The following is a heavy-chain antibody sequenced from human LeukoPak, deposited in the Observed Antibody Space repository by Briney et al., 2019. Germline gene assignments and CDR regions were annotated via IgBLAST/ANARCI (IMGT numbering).Heavy chain of an antibody. CDR1: GYTFTGYY. J-gene: IGHJ6*03. V-gene: IGHV1-2*02. Sequence: ASVKVSCKASGYTFTGYYMHWVRQAPGQGLEWMGWINPNSGGTNYAQKFQGRVTMTRDTYISTAYMELSRLRSDDTAVYYCARDNPYYDFWSGYSSYYYYMDVWGKGTTVTVSS. CDR2: INPNSGGT. D-gene: IGHD3-3*01. CDR3: ARDNPYYDFWSGYSSYYYYMDV.